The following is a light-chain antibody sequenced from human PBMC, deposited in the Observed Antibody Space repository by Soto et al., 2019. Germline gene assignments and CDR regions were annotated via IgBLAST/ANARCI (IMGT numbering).Light chain of an antibody. J-gene: IGKJ1*01. V-gene: IGKV1-39*01. CDR1: QSISSY. Sequence: DIQVTQSPSSLSAFVGDRVTITCRASQSISSYLSWYQQKPGKAPKLLIYASSNLQSGVPSRFSGSGSGTDFTLTISSLQPEDFATYFCQQSYITPQTFGQGTKVEIK. CDR2: ASS. CDR3: QQSYITPQT.